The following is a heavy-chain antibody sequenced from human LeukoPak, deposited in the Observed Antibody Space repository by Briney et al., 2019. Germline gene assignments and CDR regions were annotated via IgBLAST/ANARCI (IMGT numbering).Heavy chain of an antibody. CDR3: ARSGYYYDSSGYYPDY. J-gene: IGHJ4*02. D-gene: IGHD3-22*01. V-gene: IGHV4-61*02. CDR1: GGSISSGSYY. Sequence: PSQTLSLTCTVSGGSISSGSYYWSWIRQPAGKGLEWIGRIYTSGSTNYNPSLKSRDTITVDTSKNQFSLKLSSVTAADTAVYYCARSGYYYDSSGYYPDYWGQGTLVTVSS. CDR2: IYTSGST.